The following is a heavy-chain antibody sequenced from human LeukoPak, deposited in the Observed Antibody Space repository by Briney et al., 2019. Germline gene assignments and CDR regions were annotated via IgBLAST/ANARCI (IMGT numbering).Heavy chain of an antibody. CDR2: INHSGST. D-gene: IGHD3-22*01. J-gene: IGHJ4*02. V-gene: IGHV4-34*01. CDR1: GGSFSGYY. CDR3: ARPRANYYDSSGTYFDY. Sequence: PSETLSLTCAVYGGSFSGYYWSWIRQPPGKGLEWIGEINHSGSTNYNPSLKSRVTISVDTSKNQFSLKLSSVTAADTAVYYCARPRANYYDSSGTYFDYWGQGTLVTVSS.